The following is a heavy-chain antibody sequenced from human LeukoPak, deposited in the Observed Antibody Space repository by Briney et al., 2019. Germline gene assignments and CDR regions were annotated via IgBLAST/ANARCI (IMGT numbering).Heavy chain of an antibody. V-gene: IGHV1-2*02. D-gene: IGHD4-17*01. CDR1: GYTFTDYY. Sequence: ASVKVSCKASGYTFTDYYMHWVRQAPGQGLEWMGWINPKSGGANSAQRFQGRVTMTRDTSISTAYMELSRLRSDDTAVYYCAREIVGDYDVKYFDYWGQGTLVTVSS. CDR3: AREIVGDYDVKYFDY. CDR2: INPKSGGA. J-gene: IGHJ4*02.